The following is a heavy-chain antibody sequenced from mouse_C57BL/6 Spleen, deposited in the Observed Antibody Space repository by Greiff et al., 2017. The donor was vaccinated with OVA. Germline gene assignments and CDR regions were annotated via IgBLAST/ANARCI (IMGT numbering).Heavy chain of an antibody. V-gene: IGHV14-3*01. CDR1: GFNIKNSY. J-gene: IGHJ1*03. D-gene: IGHD2-2*01. CDR3: ARFEGYPVYLDV. CDR2: IDPANGNT. Sequence: EVQLQQSVAELVRPGASVKLSCTASGFNIKNSYMHWVKQRPEQGLEWIGRIDPANGNTKYAAKFQGKATIPADTSSNKAYLQLSSLTSEDTVLYYCARFEGYPVYLDVWGTGTTVTVSS.